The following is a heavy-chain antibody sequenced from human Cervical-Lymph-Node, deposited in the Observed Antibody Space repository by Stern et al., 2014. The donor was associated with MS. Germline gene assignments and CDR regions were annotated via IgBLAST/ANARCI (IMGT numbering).Heavy chain of an antibody. D-gene: IGHD2-21*01. J-gene: IGHJ4*02. V-gene: IGHV2-5*02. Sequence: QVTLKESGPTLVKPTQTLTLTCTFSGFSLDTSGVAVGWIRQPPGEAPDWLALIYWEYDKRYNPSLKDRLTITKDTSKNQVVLKMSNMDPADTATYYGACLGVGLPFQYWGQGALSTVSS. CDR2: IYWEYDK. CDR1: GFSLDTSGVA. CDR3: ACLGVGLPFQY.